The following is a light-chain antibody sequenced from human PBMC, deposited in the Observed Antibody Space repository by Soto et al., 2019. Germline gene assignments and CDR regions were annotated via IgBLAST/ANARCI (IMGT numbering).Light chain of an antibody. J-gene: IGKJ2*01. V-gene: IGKV3-20*01. CDR1: QSVSSSY. CDR3: QQYGSSPPYT. Sequence: EIVLTQSPGTLSLSPGERATLSCRASQSVSSSYLAWYQQKPGQAPRLLIYGASSRATGIPDRFSGSGSGTDFTLTISRLAPEDSAVYYCQQYGSSPPYTFGQGTKVEIK. CDR2: GAS.